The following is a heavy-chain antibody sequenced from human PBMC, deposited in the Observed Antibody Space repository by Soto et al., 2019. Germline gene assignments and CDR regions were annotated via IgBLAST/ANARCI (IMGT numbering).Heavy chain of an antibody. CDR3: ARHMSKRLNVVTAMVIWFDA. D-gene: IGHD5-18*01. V-gene: IGHV4-39*01. J-gene: IGHJ5*02. CDR1: GGSISSSSYY. Sequence: PSETLSLTCTVSGGSISSSSYYWGWIRQPPGKGLEWIGSIYYSGSTYYNPSLKSRVTISVDTSNNQFSLKLSSVTAADTAVYYCARHMSKRLNVVTAMVIWFDAWGQGTLVTVAS. CDR2: IYYSGST.